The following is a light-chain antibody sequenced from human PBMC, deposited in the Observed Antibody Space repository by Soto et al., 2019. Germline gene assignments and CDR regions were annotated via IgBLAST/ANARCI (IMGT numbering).Light chain of an antibody. J-gene: IGLJ2*01. CDR2: DVS. CDR3: SSYISSSTHVI. CDR1: SSDVGGYNY. V-gene: IGLV2-14*03. Sequence: HSVLTQPASVSGSPGQSITISCTGTSSDVGGYNYVSWYQQHPGKAPKLVIYDVSNRPSGVSNRFSGSKSGNTASLTISGLQAEYEADYYCSSYISSSTHVILGGGTKLTVL.